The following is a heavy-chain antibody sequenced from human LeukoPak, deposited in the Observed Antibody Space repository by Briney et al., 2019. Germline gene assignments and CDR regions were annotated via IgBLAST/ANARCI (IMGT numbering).Heavy chain of an antibody. CDR1: GGTFSTYV. CDR3: ATGIGTLWSGYYHDF. J-gene: IGHJ4*02. CDR2: LIRVLGVA. V-gene: IGHV1-69*04. D-gene: IGHD3-3*01. Sequence: SSVKVSCKASGGTFSTYVISWVRQAPGQGLDWLRRLIRVLGVANYAQRFQGRVTIRADQSTSTAYMEVSSLRSEDTAVYYCATGIGTLWSGYYHDFWGQGTVVPVSS.